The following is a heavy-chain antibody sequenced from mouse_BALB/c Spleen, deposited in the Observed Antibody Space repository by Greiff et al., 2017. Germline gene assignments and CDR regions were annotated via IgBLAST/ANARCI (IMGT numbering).Heavy chain of an antibody. CDR2: ISSGGSYT. CDR1: GFTFSSYA. J-gene: IGHJ3*01. V-gene: IGHV5-9-3*01. Sequence: DVKLVESGGGLVKPGGSLKLSCAASGFTFSSYAMSWVRQTPEKRLEWVATISSGGSYTYYPDSVKGRFTISRDNAKNTLYLQMSSLRSEDTAMYYCARQRGYWGQGTLVTVSA. CDR3: ARQRGY.